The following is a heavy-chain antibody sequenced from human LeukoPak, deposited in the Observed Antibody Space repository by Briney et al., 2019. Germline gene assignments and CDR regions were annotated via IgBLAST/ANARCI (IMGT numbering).Heavy chain of an antibody. Sequence: PSETLSLTCTVSGGSISSYYWSWIRQPAGKGLEWIGRIYTSGSTNYNASLKSRVSVSVDTSKNQFSLKLSSETAADTAVFYCARENSGSYREFDYWGQGTLVTVSS. CDR2: IYTSGST. CDR3: ARENSGSYREFDY. J-gene: IGHJ4*02. V-gene: IGHV4-4*07. D-gene: IGHD1-26*01. CDR1: GGSISSYY.